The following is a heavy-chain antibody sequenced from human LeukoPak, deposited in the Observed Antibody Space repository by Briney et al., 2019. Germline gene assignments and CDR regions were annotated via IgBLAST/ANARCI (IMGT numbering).Heavy chain of an antibody. CDR3: ARDLSDAEGAIRFDP. Sequence: ASVKVSCKASGYTFTGYYMHWVRQAPGQGLEWMGWINPNSGGTNYAQKFQGRVTMTRDTSICTAYMELSRLRSDDTAVYYCARDLSDAEGAIRFDPWGQGTLVTVSS. V-gene: IGHV1-2*02. CDR1: GYTFTGYY. CDR2: INPNSGGT. D-gene: IGHD2-2*02. J-gene: IGHJ5*02.